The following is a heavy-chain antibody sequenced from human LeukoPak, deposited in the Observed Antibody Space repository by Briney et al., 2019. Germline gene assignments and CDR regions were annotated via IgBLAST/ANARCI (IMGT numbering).Heavy chain of an antibody. D-gene: IGHD2-21*02. J-gene: IGHJ6*02. CDR2: ISAYNGIT. V-gene: IGHV1-18*01. CDR3: ARDLAYCGGDCLIYYYYGMDV. CDR1: GYTFTSYG. Sequence: GASVKVSCKASGYTFTSYGISWVRQAPGQGLEWMGWISAYNGITNYAQKLQGRVTMTTDTSTSTAYMELRSLRSDDTAVYYCARDLAYCGGDCLIYYYYGMDVWGQGTTVTVSS.